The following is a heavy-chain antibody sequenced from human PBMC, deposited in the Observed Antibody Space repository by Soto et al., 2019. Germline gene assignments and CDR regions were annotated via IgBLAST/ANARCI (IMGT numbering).Heavy chain of an antibody. CDR2: IIPILGIA. Sequence: QVQLVQSGAEVKKPGSSVKVSCKASGGTFSSYTISWVRQAPGQGLEWMGRIIPILGIANYAQKFQGRVTITADKSTSTAYMELSSLRSEDTAGYYCAGDWRYSSGGYFDYWGQGTLVTVSS. CDR1: GGTFSSYT. D-gene: IGHD6-19*01. V-gene: IGHV1-69*08. CDR3: AGDWRYSSGGYFDY. J-gene: IGHJ4*02.